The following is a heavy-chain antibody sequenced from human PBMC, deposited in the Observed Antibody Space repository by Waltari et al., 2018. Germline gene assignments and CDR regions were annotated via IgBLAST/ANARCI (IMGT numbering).Heavy chain of an antibody. J-gene: IGHJ3*02. CDR2: VYQSGST. Sequence: QVQLQESGPGLVKPSETLSLTCAVSGYSISSASYWGWIRQPPGKGLEWIGSVYQSGSTYYTPSLKSRVIISVDTSKNQFSLRLSSVTAADTAVYYCASNKEHYYDTSDYYWDSPFDIWGQGTMVTVSS. CDR1: GYSISSASY. V-gene: IGHV4-38-2*01. D-gene: IGHD3-22*01. CDR3: ASNKEHYYDTSDYYWDSPFDI.